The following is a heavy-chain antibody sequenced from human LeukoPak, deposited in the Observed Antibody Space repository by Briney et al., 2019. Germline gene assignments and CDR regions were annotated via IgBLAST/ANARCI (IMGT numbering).Heavy chain of an antibody. CDR1: GGSISSGSYY. Sequence: PSETLSLTCTVAGGSISSGSYYWGWIRQPPGMGLEWIGCIYYSGSSSYNPSLRSRVAISVDTSQNQFSLKLNSVTAADTAVYYCAVSPHYSDSGSPPYWGRGTLVTVSS. CDR3: AVSPHYSDSGSPPY. J-gene: IGHJ4*02. V-gene: IGHV4-39*01. D-gene: IGHD3-22*01. CDR2: IYYSGSS.